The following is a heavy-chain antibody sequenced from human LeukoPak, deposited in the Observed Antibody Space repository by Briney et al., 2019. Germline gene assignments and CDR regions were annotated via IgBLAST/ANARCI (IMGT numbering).Heavy chain of an antibody. CDR3: ARDWLTWTAAFDTSGYYFGAIEY. D-gene: IGHD3-22*01. J-gene: IGHJ4*02. V-gene: IGHV1-2*02. CDR2: INPNSGGT. CDR1: GYNFNGYY. Sequence: ASVKVSCKASGYNFNGYYMHWVRQARGQGLEWMGWINPNSGGTNYAQKFQGRVTMTRDKYISTAYMELSSLRSDDTAVYYCARDWLTWTAAFDTSGYYFGAIEYWGQGTLVTVSS.